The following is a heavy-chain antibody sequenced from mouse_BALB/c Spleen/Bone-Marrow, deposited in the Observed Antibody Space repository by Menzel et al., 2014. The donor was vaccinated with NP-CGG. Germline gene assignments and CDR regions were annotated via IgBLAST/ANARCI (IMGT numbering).Heavy chain of an antibody. CDR3: ARLGRDYFDY. Sequence: DVKLVESGGDLVKPGGSLKLSCAASGFTFSSYGMSWVRQTPDKRLERVATISSGGSYTYYPDSVKGRFTISRDNAKNTLYLQMSSLKSEDTAMYYCARLGRDYFDYWGQGTTLTVSS. J-gene: IGHJ2*01. V-gene: IGHV5-6*02. CDR1: GFTFSSYG. D-gene: IGHD4-1*01. CDR2: ISSGGSYT.